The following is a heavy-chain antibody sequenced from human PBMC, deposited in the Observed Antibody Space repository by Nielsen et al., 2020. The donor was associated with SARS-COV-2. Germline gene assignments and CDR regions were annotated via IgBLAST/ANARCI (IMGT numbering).Heavy chain of an antibody. J-gene: IGHJ4*02. D-gene: IGHD6-25*01. CDR1: GFNVSNTF. Sequence: GESLKISCAAFGFNVSNTFMTWVRQAPGKGLEWVSIIYTLGPTFYADSVKGRFTISRLTSKNTLYLQLNGLTSDDTAVYYCARGGGLSRYYFDFWGRGTQVTVSS. CDR2: IYTLGPT. CDR3: ARGGGLSRYYFDF. V-gene: IGHV3-53*04.